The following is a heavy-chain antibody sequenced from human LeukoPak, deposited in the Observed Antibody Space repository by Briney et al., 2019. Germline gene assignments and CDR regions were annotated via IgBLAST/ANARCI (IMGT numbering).Heavy chain of an antibody. Sequence: ASVWVSCKASGYTFTSYAMNWVRQAPGQGLEWMGWINTNTGNPTYAQGFTGRFVFSLDTSVSTAYLQISSLKVEDTAVYYCTRDPSRFDPWGQGTLVTVSS. J-gene: IGHJ5*02. CDR1: GYTFTSYA. CDR3: TRDPSRFDP. CDR2: INTNTGNP. V-gene: IGHV7-4-1*02.